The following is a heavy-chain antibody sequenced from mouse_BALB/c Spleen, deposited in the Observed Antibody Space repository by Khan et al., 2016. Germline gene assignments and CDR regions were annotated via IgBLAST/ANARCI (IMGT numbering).Heavy chain of an antibody. V-gene: IGHV1-77*01. J-gene: IGHJ4*01. CDR3: ARSYYGYFAMDY. Sequence: QVQLKQSGTELPRPGASVKLSCKAAGYTFTDYYLHWVKQRTGQGLEWIGEIFPGSGITYYNEKFKGMASLTADTSSSTAYMQLSSLTSEDSAVYYCARSYYGYFAMDYWGHGASVTVSS. CDR2: IFPGSGIT. CDR1: GYTFTDYY. D-gene: IGHD1-2*01.